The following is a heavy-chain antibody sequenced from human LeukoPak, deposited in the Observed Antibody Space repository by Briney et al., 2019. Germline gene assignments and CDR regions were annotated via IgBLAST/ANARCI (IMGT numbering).Heavy chain of an antibody. V-gene: IGHV3-74*01. J-gene: IGHJ4*02. CDR3: ARGAAYAYYQDY. D-gene: IGHD1-26*01. CDR2: IKYDASST. CDR1: GFTFSSHW. Sequence: GGSLRLSCADSGFTFSSHWMHWVRQAPGKGLVWVSRIKYDASSTSYADSVKGRFTFSRDNAKNTLYLQMNSLRAEDTAVYYCARGAAYAYYQDYWGQGTLVTVSS.